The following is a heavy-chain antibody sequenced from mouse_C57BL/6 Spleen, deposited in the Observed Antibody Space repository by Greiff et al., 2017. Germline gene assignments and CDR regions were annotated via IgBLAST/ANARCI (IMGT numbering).Heavy chain of an antibody. Sequence: QVHVKQPGTELVKPGASVKLSCKASGYTFTSYWMHWVKQRPGQGLEWIGNINPSNGGTNYNEKFKSKATLTVDKSSSTAYMQLSSLTSEDSAVYYCARWASRLLYYYAMDYWGQGTSVTVSS. D-gene: IGHD3-2*02. V-gene: IGHV1-53*01. CDR1: GYTFTSYW. J-gene: IGHJ4*01. CDR2: INPSNGGT. CDR3: ARWASRLLYYYAMDY.